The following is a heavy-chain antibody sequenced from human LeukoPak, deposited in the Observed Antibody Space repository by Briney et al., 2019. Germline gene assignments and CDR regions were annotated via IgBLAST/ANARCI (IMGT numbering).Heavy chain of an antibody. J-gene: IGHJ3*02. CDR2: INTNTGNP. CDR1: GYTFTSYA. CDR3: ARMGDYYDSSGYYYLDAFDI. V-gene: IGHV7-4-1*02. D-gene: IGHD3-22*01. Sequence: ASVKVSCKASGYTFTSYAMNWVRQAPGQGLEWMGWINTNTGNPTYAQGFTGRFVFSLDTSVSTAYLQISSLEAEDTAVYYCARMGDYYDSSGYYYLDAFDIWGQGTMVTVSS.